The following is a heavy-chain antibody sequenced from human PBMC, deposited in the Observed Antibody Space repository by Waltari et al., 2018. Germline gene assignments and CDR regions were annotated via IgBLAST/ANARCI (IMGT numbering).Heavy chain of an antibody. CDR1: GGSFSGYY. Sequence: QVQLQQWGAGLLKPSETLSLTCAVYGGSFSGYYWSWIRQPPGKGLEWIGEINHSGSTNYNPSRKSRVTISVDTSKNQFSLKLSSVTAADTAVYYCARDGGPVVTGLDYWGQGTLVTVSS. CDR3: ARDGGPVVTGLDY. CDR2: INHSGST. J-gene: IGHJ4*02. D-gene: IGHD2-15*01. V-gene: IGHV4-34*01.